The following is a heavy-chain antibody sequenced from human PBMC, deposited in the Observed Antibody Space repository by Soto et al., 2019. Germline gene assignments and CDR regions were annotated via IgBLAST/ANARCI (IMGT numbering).Heavy chain of an antibody. D-gene: IGHD3-10*01. V-gene: IGHV1-46*03. CDR2: INPSGGST. CDR1: GYTFTSYY. J-gene: IGHJ4*02. CDR3: ARARTSTNYYGSGSYNY. Sequence: QVQLVQSGAEVKKPGASVKVSCKASGYTFTSYYMHWVRQAPGQGLEWMGIINPSGGSTSYAQKFQGRVTMTRDTVTSTVSKELSSLRSEDTAVYYWARARTSTNYYGSGSYNYWGQGTLVTVSS.